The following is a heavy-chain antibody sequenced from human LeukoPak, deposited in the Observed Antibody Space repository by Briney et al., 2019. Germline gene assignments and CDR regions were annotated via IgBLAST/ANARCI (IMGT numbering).Heavy chain of an antibody. V-gene: IGHV3-9*01. D-gene: IGHD4-17*01. Sequence: GRSLRLSCAASGFRFADYAMHWVRQAPGKGLEWVSGISWNTGNVGYADSVKGRFTISRDNAKNSLYLQMNSLGVEDTALYYCAKAPGVTTGWFDPWGQGTLVTVSS. CDR2: ISWNTGNV. CDR1: GFRFADYA. J-gene: IGHJ5*02. CDR3: AKAPGVTTGWFDP.